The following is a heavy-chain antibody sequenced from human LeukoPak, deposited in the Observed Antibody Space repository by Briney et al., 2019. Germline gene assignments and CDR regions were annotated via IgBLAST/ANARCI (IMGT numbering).Heavy chain of an antibody. D-gene: IGHD2-15*01. CDR3: AKDKRPWYRDRENYYYMDV. CDR2: MNRDGSEK. Sequence: PGGSLRLSCTASGLSLSNYDIHWVRQAPGKGLEWVANMNRDGSEKHYADSVKGRFTISRDNSKNTLYLQMNSLRAEDTAVYYCAKDKRPWYRDRENYYYMDVWGKGTTVTVSS. V-gene: IGHV3-30*02. CDR1: GLSLSNYD. J-gene: IGHJ6*03.